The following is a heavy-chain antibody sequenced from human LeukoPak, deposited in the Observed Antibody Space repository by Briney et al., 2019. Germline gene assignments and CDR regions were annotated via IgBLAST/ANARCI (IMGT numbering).Heavy chain of an antibody. D-gene: IGHD3-22*01. CDR2: ISYDGSNK. CDR3: AKTLTTTSHLFDY. J-gene: IGHJ4*02. Sequence: PGGSLRLSCAASGFTFSSYGMHWVRQAPGKGLEWVAVISYDGSNKYHADSVKGRFTISRDNSKDTLYLQMNSLRAEDTAVYYCAKTLTTTSHLFDYWGQGTLVTVSS. V-gene: IGHV3-30*18. CDR1: GFTFSSYG.